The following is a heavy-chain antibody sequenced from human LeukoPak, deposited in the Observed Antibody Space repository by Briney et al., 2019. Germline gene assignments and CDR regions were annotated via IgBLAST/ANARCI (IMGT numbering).Heavy chain of an antibody. J-gene: IGHJ4*02. Sequence: ETLSLTCTVSGVSISSSNSYWGWIRQPPGKGLEWVSSIFPSGGEIHYADSVRGRFTISRDNSKSTLSLQMNSLRAEDTAIYYCATYRQVLLPFESWGQGTLVTVSS. V-gene: IGHV3-23*01. CDR2: IFPSGGEI. CDR1: GVSISSSNSY. CDR3: ATYRQVLLPFES. D-gene: IGHD2-8*02.